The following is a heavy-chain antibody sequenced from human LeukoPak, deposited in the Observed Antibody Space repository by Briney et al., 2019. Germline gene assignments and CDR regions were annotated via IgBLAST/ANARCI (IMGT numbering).Heavy chain of an antibody. CDR1: GGSISSSSYY. J-gene: IGHJ4*02. V-gene: IGHV4-61*01. D-gene: IGHD3-16*01. CDR3: TRGAGWLIDY. Sequence: SETLSLTCTVSGGSISSSSYYWSWIRQPPGKGLEWIGYIYYSGSTNYNPSLKSRVTISVDTSKNQFSLKLSSVTTADTAVYYCTRGAGWLIDYWGQGILVTVSS. CDR2: IYYSGST.